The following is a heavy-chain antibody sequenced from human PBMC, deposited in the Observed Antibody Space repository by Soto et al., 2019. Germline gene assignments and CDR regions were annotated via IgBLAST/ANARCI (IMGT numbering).Heavy chain of an antibody. CDR3: ARVGSIVVVT. D-gene: IGHD2-21*01. CDR1: GGSISSGGYY. Sequence: QVQLQESGPGLVKPSQTLSLPCTVSGGSISSGGYYWSRIRQHPGKGLEWIGYIYYSGSTYYNPSLKNRVTISVDTSKDQFSLKLGSVTAADTSVYYCARVGSIVVVTWGQVTLVTVSS. V-gene: IGHV4-31*03. CDR2: IYYSGST. J-gene: IGHJ5*02.